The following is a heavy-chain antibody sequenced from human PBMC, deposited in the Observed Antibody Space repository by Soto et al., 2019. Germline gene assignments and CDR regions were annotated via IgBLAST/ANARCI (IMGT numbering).Heavy chain of an antibody. Sequence: SETLSLTCTVSGSSISSGGYYWSWIRQHPGXGLEWIGYIYYSGSTYYNPSLKSRVTISVDTSKNQFSLKLSSVTAADTAVYYCARTSRLITMVRGVITQLYYYYGMDVWGQGTTVTVSS. V-gene: IGHV4-31*03. D-gene: IGHD3-10*01. CDR2: IYYSGST. CDR1: GSSISSGGYY. CDR3: ARTSRLITMVRGVITQLYYYYGMDV. J-gene: IGHJ6*02.